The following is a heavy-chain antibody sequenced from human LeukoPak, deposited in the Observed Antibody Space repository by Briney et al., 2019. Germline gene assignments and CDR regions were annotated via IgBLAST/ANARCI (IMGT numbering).Heavy chain of an antibody. J-gene: IGHJ6*03. V-gene: IGHV3-20*04. CDR1: GFIFSSYG. CDR3: ARDMVAAATYYYYYYMDV. CDR2: INWNGGST. Sequence: GGSLRLSCAASGFIFSSYGMSWVRQAPGKGLEWVSGINWNGGSTGYADSVKGRFTISRDNAKNSLYLQMNSLRAEDTALYYCARDMVAAATYYYYYYMDVWGKGTTVTVSS. D-gene: IGHD6-13*01.